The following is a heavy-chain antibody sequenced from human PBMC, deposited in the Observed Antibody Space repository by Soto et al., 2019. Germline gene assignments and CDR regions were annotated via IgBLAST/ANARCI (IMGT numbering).Heavy chain of an antibody. V-gene: IGHV2-5*02. D-gene: IGHD4-17*01. Sequence: SGPTLVNPTQTLTLTCTFSGFSLSTSGVGVGWIRQPPGKGLEWLALIYWDDDKRYSPSLKSRLTITRDTSKNQVVLTMTNVDPADTATYYCAHRPRTCVPNDYGDCIVTHYFDYWGQGTLVTVSS. CDR3: AHRPRTCVPNDYGDCIVTHYFDY. CDR1: GFSLSTSGVG. J-gene: IGHJ4*02. CDR2: IYWDDDK.